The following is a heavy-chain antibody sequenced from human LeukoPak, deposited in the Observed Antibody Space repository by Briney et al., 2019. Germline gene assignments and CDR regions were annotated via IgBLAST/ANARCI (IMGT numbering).Heavy chain of an antibody. CDR3: AKAYHYGAGSSFDY. J-gene: IGHJ4*02. V-gene: IGHV3-23*01. Sequence: GGSLRLSSAASGFTFTNYAISWVRQAPGKGLEWVSAISARGDNTYYADSVKGRFSISRDNSQNTQYLQMNSLRAEDTAIYYCAKAYHYGAGSSFDYWGQGILVTVSS. CDR2: ISARGDNT. CDR1: GFTFTNYA. D-gene: IGHD3-10*01.